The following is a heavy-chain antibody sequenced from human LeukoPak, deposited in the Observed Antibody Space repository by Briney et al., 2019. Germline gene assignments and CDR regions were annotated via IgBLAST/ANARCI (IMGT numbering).Heavy chain of an antibody. CDR2: IGTGGDT. CDR3: VRDYGPGGFGP. Sequence: GGSLRLSCAASGFTFSSHAMHWVRQISGEGLEWVAAIGTGGDTYYRDSVKGRFTISRGNAKNSLYLQMNSLRVGDTAVYYCVRDYGPGGFGPWGQGALVTVSS. J-gene: IGHJ5*02. D-gene: IGHD3-10*01. CDR1: GFTFSSHA. V-gene: IGHV3-13*01.